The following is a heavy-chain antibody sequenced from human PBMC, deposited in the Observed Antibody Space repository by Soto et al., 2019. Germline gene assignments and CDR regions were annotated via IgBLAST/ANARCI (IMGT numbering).Heavy chain of an antibody. CDR2: MSAYNGNT. D-gene: IGHD2-8*02. J-gene: IGHJ3*02. V-gene: IGHV1-18*01. CDR3: ARDRYWSRPACDI. Sequence: FRSVPGQGLERMGWMSAYNGNTNYAQTVQGRVTMTADTSTSAAYMELRSLRSDDTAVYSCARDRYWSRPACDIWAQGTMLTGSS.